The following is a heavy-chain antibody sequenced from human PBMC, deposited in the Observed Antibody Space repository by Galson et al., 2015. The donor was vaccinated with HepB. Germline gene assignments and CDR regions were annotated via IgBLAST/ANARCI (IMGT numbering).Heavy chain of an antibody. CDR1: GYTLTELS. J-gene: IGHJ5*02. Sequence: VKVSCKVSGYTLTELSMHWVRQASGKGLEWMGGFDPEDGETIYAQKFQGRVTMTEDTSTDTAYMELSSLRAEDTSVYYCATSARGGDWFDPWGQGTLVTVSS. CDR3: ATSARGGDWFDP. D-gene: IGHD5-24*01. V-gene: IGHV1-24*01. CDR2: FDPEDGET.